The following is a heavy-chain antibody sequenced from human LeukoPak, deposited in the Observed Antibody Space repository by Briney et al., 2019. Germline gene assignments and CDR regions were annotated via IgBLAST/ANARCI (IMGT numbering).Heavy chain of an antibody. J-gene: IGHJ4*02. V-gene: IGHV4-31*03. Sequence: SETLSLTCTVSGASFSNGGYYWTWLRQHPGKGLQWIGYIYHSGSASYNPSLKSRVTISVDPSNNQFFLKLTSATAADTAVYYWARDRAVGDVVLDYWGQGTLVSVSS. CDR1: GASFSNGGYY. CDR2: IYHSGSA. CDR3: ARDRAVGDVVLDY. D-gene: IGHD3-10*01.